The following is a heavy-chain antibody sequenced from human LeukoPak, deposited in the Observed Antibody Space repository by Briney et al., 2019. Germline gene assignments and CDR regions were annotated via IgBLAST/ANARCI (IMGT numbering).Heavy chain of an antibody. V-gene: IGHV3-23*01. CDR2: ISGSGAYT. CDR1: GFTFSSYA. D-gene: IGHD3-10*01. J-gene: IGHJ1*01. Sequence: GGSLRLSCAAFGFTFSSYAMSWVRQAPGKGLEWVSTISGSGAYTYYADSVKGRFTISRDNSKNTLYLQMNSLRAEDTAVYYCAKYFASGSYYKLPHWGQGTLVTVSS. CDR3: AKYFASGSYYKLPH.